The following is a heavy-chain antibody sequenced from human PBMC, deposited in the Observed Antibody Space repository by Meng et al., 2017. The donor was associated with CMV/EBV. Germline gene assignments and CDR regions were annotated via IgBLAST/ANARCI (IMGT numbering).Heavy chain of an antibody. CDR3: VRSGYYFDY. Sequence: GESLKISCAASGFTFSSSAMHWVRQAPGKGLEWVAVISYDESNKYYADSVKGRFTISRDNSKNTLYLQMNSLRAEDTAVYYCVRSGYYFDYWGQGTLVTVSS. CDR2: ISYDESNK. V-gene: IGHV3-30*04. D-gene: IGHD3-22*01. CDR1: GFTFSSSA. J-gene: IGHJ4*02.